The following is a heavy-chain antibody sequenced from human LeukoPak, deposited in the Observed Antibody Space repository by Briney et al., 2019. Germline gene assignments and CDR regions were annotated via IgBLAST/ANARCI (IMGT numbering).Heavy chain of an antibody. CDR2: ISCSGGST. CDR1: GFTFSSYA. J-gene: IGHJ5*02. D-gene: IGHD2-15*01. CDR3: AKDVAATAWFDP. Sequence: PGGSLRLSCAASGFTFSSYAMSWVRQAPGKGLEWVSAISCSGGSTYYADSVKGRFTISRDNSKNTLYLQQNSLRAEDTAVYYCAKDVAATAWFDPWGQGTLVTVSS. V-gene: IGHV3-23*01.